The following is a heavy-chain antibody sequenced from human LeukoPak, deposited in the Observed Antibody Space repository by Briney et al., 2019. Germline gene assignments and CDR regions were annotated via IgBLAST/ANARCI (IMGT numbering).Heavy chain of an antibody. D-gene: IGHD6-13*01. V-gene: IGHV1-69-2*01. CDR1: GYTFTDYC. CDR2: VDPEDGET. CDR3: ATSAAGMMSVDY. J-gene: IGHJ4*02. Sequence: ASVKVSCKVSGYTFTDYCMHWVQQAPGKGLEWMGLVDPEDGETIYAEKFQGRVTITADTSTDTAYMELSSLRSEDTAVYYCATSAAGMMSVDYWGQGTLVTVSS.